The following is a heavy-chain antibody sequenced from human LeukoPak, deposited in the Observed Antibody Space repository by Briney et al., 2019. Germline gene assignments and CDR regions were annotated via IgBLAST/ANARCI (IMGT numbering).Heavy chain of an antibody. CDR1: GFTFSSYA. D-gene: IGHD6-6*01. Sequence: GGSLRLSCAASGFTFSSYAMSWVRQAPGKGLEWVSVIYDSGNTYYADSVKDRFTISRDNSKNTLYLQMNSLRAEDTAVYYCTRLRQRVASDCWGQGTLVTVSS. CDR3: TRLRQRVASDC. J-gene: IGHJ4*02. CDR2: IYDSGNT. V-gene: IGHV3-66*04.